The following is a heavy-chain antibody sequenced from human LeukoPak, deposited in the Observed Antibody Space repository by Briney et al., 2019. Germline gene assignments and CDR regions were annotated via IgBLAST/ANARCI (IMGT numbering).Heavy chain of an antibody. V-gene: IGHV3-33*01. J-gene: IGHJ4*02. CDR1: GFTFSTYG. CDR2: IWYDGSDK. Sequence: GRSLRLSCAASGFTFSTYGMHWVRQAPGKGLAWVAVIWYDGSDKYYADSVKGRFTISRDNSKNTLYLQMNSLRAEDTAVYYCARDSIRDGYNSDYFDYWGQGTLVTVSS. CDR3: ARDSIRDGYNSDYFDY. D-gene: IGHD5-24*01.